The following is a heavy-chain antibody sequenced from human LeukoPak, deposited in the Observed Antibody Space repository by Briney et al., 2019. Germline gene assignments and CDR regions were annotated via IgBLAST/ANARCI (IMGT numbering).Heavy chain of an antibody. D-gene: IGHD3-10*01. CDR2: IIPIFGTA. Sequence: ASVKVSCKASGGTFSIYGVTWVRQAPGQGLEWVGGIIPIFGTANYAQKFQGRVTITTDESTSTAYMELSSLRSEDTAVYYCATTGITMVRGVTKYYYYYYMDVWGKGTTVTVSS. CDR3: ATTGITMVRGVTKYYYYYYMDV. CDR1: GGTFSIYG. V-gene: IGHV1-69*05. J-gene: IGHJ6*03.